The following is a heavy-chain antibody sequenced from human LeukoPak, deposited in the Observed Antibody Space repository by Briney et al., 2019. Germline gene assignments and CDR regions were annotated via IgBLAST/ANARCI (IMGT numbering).Heavy chain of an antibody. CDR2: INTDGSIT. J-gene: IGHJ4*02. D-gene: IGHD3-10*01. CDR3: AKGSPFLWFGELSGCYFDY. Sequence: QAGGSLRLSCAASGFTFSDYWIHWVRQAPGKGLVWVSRINTDGSITNYADSVKGRFSISRDNAKNTLYLQMNSLRAEDTAVYYCAKGSPFLWFGELSGCYFDYWGQGTLVTVSS. CDR1: GFTFSDYW. V-gene: IGHV3-74*01.